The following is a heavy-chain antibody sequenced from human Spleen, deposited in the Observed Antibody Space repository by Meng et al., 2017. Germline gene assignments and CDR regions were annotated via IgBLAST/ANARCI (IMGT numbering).Heavy chain of an antibody. Sequence: LGHTGPEVKQPGSCVKASCTASGATYSSYTLSCVRQAPGQWLEWMGRIHPNSGGTTYAQKFQGRVTMTRDTSISTAYMELSRLRSDDPAVYYCAREGLTGDFDYWGQGTLVTVSS. CDR3: AREGLTGDFDY. J-gene: IGHJ4*02. D-gene: IGHD7-27*01. V-gene: IGHV1-2*06. CDR1: GATYSSYT. CDR2: IHPNSGGT.